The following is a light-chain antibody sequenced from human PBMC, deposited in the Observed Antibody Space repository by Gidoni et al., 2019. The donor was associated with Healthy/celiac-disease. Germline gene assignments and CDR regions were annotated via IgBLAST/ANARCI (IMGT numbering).Light chain of an antibody. Sequence: EIVLTQSPATLSLSPGERATLSCRASQSVSSYLAWYQQKPGQAPRLLTYDASNRATGIPARFSGSGSGTDFTLTISSLEPEDFAVYYCQQRSNWSLSITFGQGTRLEIK. CDR2: DAS. CDR1: QSVSSY. CDR3: QQRSNWSLSIT. V-gene: IGKV3-11*01. J-gene: IGKJ5*01.